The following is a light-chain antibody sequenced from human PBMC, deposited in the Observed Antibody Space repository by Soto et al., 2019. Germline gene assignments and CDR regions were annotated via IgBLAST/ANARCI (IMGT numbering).Light chain of an antibody. V-gene: IGLV2-8*01. CDR2: EVT. J-gene: IGLJ1*01. CDR3: SSNTGGNRSSI. CDR1: SSDVGGYDY. Sequence: QSALTQPPSASGSPGQTVTISCTGTSSDVGGYDYVSWYQQHPGKAPKLMIYEVTIRPSGVSDRLPSPKSRTTASMTVSGLKAEAEAVYYRSSNTGGNRSSIFGTGTQAPS.